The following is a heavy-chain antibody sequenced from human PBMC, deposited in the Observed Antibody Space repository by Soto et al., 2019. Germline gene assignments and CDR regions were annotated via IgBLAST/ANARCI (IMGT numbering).Heavy chain of an antibody. CDR1: GFTFSSYA. CDR3: AKGVDPGTSVGIVRRPSPFDY. CDR2: ISGSGGST. J-gene: IGHJ4*01. Sequence: GGSLRLSCAASGFTFSSYAMSWVRQAPGKGLEWVSAISGSGGSTYYADSGRGRFTISRDNSKTRLYLQMNSLRAADRAVYYCAKGVDPGTSVGIVRRPSPFDYWGQGALVTVAS. D-gene: IGHD2-15*01. V-gene: IGHV3-23*01.